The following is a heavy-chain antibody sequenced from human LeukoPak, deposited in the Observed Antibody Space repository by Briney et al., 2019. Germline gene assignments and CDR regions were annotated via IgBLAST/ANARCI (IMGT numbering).Heavy chain of an antibody. D-gene: IGHD6-19*01. Sequence: SETLSLTCTVSGGSISSYSWGWIRQPSGKGLEWIGYIYHTGSTNYNPSLRSRVTISLDTSKNHFSLKLNSVTAADTAVYYCARLYSSGWRYFDYWGQGTLVTVSS. CDR2: IYHTGST. V-gene: IGHV4-59*08. J-gene: IGHJ4*02. CDR3: ARLYSSGWRYFDY. CDR1: GGSISSYS.